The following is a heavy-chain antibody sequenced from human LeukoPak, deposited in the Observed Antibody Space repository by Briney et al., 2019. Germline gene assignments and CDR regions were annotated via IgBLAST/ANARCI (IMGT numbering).Heavy chain of an antibody. CDR3: ARRGWIGVAGNAVGWFDP. Sequence: GXSVKVSCKASGYTFTSYYMHWVRQAPGQGLEWMGIINPSGGSTSYAQKFQGRVTMTRDMSTSTVYMELSRLRSDDTAVYFCARRGWIGVAGNAVGWFDPWGQGTLATVSS. V-gene: IGHV1-46*01. CDR1: GYTFTSYY. D-gene: IGHD6-19*01. CDR2: INPSGGST. J-gene: IGHJ5*02.